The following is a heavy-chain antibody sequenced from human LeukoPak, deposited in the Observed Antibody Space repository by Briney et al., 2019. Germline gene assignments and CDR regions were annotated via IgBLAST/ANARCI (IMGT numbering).Heavy chain of an antibody. J-gene: IGHJ6*02. V-gene: IGHV3-21*01. CDR3: AGDMFSCSSTSCYTLYYYYGMDV. Sequence: PGGSLRLSCAASGFTFSSYSMNWVRQAPGKGLEWVSSISSSSSYIYYADSVKGRFTISRDNAKNSLYLQMNSLRAEDTAVYYCAGDMFSCSSTSCYTLYYYYGMDVWGQGTTVTVSS. CDR1: GFTFSSYS. D-gene: IGHD2-2*02. CDR2: ISSSSSYI.